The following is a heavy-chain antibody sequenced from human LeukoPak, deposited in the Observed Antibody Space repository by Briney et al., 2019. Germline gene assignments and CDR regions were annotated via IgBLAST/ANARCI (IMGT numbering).Heavy chain of an antibody. CDR3: ARNYCSAGRCYWYFDL. CDR1: SGSISSSDW. V-gene: IGHV4-4*02. D-gene: IGHD2-15*01. CDR2: IYQSGSA. J-gene: IGHJ2*01. Sequence: SETLSLTCAVSSGSISSSDWWSWVRQPPGTGLEWIGEIYQSGSANYNPSLKSRVTISIDKSKNQFSLKLTSVTAADTAVYYCARNYCSAGRCYWYFDLWGRGTLVTVSS.